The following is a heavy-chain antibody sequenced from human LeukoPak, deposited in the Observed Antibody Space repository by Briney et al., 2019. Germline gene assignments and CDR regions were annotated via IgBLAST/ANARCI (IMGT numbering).Heavy chain of an antibody. J-gene: IGHJ4*02. CDR3: ASRIAAAGTVIVDY. CDR1: GYTFTSYD. D-gene: IGHD6-13*01. CDR2: MNPNSGNT. V-gene: IGHV1-8*01. Sequence: ASVRVSCKASGYTFTSYDINWVRRATGQGLEWMGWMNPNSGNTGYAQKFQGRVTMTRNTSISTAYMELSSLRSEDTAVYYCASRIAAAGTVIVDYWGQGTLVTVSS.